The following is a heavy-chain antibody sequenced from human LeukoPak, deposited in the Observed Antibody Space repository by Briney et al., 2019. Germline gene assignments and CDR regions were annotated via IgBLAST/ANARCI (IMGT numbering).Heavy chain of an antibody. J-gene: IGHJ5*02. CDR2: INHSGST. CDR3: ARDLHYYGSGSYYRVPVRNWFDP. Sequence: SETLSLTCAVYVGSFSGYYWSWIRQPPGKGLESIGEINHSGSTNYNPSLKSRVTISVDTSKNQFSLKLSSVTAADTAVYYCARDLHYYGSGSYYRVPVRNWFDPWGQGTLVTVSS. CDR1: VGSFSGYY. V-gene: IGHV4-34*01. D-gene: IGHD3-10*01.